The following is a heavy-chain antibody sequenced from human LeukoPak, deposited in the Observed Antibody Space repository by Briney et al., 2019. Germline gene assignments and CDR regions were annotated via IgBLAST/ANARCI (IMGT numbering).Heavy chain of an antibody. D-gene: IGHD6-13*01. V-gene: IGHV3-30*04. CDR3: ARDLLQQLEHYFDY. J-gene: IGHJ4*02. Sequence: GGSLRLSCAASGFTFSSYAILWVRQATGKGLEWVAVTSYDGSNKYYADSVKGRFTISRDNSKNTLYLQMNSLRADDTAVYYCARDLLQQLEHYFDYWGQGTLVTVSS. CDR1: GFTFSSYA. CDR2: TSYDGSNK.